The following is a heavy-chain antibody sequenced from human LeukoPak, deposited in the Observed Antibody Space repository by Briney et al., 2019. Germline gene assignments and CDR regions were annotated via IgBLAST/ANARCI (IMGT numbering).Heavy chain of an antibody. CDR1: GFTVSSNY. CDR2: IYSGGST. D-gene: IGHD3-10*01. V-gene: IGHV3-66*01. J-gene: IGHJ4*02. CDR3: ARGTVTVVDY. Sequence: GGTLRLSCAASGFTVSSNYMSWVRQAPGRGLEWVSVIYSGGSTYYADSVKGRFTISRDNSKNTLFLQMNSLRAGDTAVYYCARGTVTVVDYWGQGTLVTVSS.